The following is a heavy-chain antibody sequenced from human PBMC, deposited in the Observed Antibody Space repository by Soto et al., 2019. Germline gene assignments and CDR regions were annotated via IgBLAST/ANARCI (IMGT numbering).Heavy chain of an antibody. CDR1: GGSISSYY. V-gene: IGHV4-59*01. Sequence: SETLSLTCTVSGGSISSYYWSWIRQPPGKGLEWIGYIYYSGSTNYNPSLKSRVTISVDTSKNQFSLKLSSVTAADTAVYYCARGKPKGGSGWYGGGYYYYMDVWGKGTTVTVSS. CDR2: IYYSGST. J-gene: IGHJ6*03. CDR3: ARGKPKGGSGWYGGGYYYYMDV. D-gene: IGHD6-19*01.